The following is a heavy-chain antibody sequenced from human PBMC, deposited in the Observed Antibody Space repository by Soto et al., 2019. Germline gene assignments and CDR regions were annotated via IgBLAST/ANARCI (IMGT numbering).Heavy chain of an antibody. D-gene: IGHD1-7*01. Sequence: GGSLRLSCAASGFTFSSYGMHWVRQAPGKGLEWVAVIWYDGSNKYYADSVKGRFTISRDNSKNTLYLQMNSLRAEDTAVYYCARVGGTGTSRYPNDYWGQGTLVTVSS. J-gene: IGHJ4*02. CDR2: IWYDGSNK. CDR1: GFTFSSYG. CDR3: ARVGGTGTSRYPNDY. V-gene: IGHV3-33*01.